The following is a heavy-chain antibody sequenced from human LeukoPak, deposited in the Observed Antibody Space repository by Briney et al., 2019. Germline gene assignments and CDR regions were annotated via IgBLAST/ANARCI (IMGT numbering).Heavy chain of an antibody. CDR2: IYYSGST. CDR1: GGSVSSGGSY. CDR3: ARGGGYYYYYYAMDV. Sequence: PGETLCLTCTVSGGSVSSGGSYWSWVRQPPGKGLEWIGYIYYSGSTNYNPSLKSRVTISVDTSKNQFSLKLRSVTAADTAVYYCARGGGYYYYYYAMDVWGQGTTVTVSS. J-gene: IGHJ6*02. V-gene: IGHV4-61*08. D-gene: IGHD5-18*01.